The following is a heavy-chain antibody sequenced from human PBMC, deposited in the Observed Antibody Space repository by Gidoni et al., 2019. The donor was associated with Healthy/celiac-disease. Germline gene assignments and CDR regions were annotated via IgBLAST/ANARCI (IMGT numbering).Heavy chain of an antibody. CDR1: GYSFTSYW. CDR3: ARRENDFWSGYSFDY. J-gene: IGHJ4*02. D-gene: IGHD3-3*01. V-gene: IGHV5-51*01. CDR2: IYPGDSYT. Sequence: EVQLVQSGAEVKKPGESLKLSCKGSGYSFTSYWIGWVRQMPGKGLAWMGIIYPGDSYTSYSPSFQGQVTISADKSISTAYLQWSSLKASDTAMYYCARRENDFWSGYSFDYWGQGTLVTVSS.